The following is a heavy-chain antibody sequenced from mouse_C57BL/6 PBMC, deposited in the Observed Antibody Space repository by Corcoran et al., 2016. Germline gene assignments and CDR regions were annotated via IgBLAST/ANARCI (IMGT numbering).Heavy chain of an antibody. Sequence: QVQLQQSGAELARPGASVKLSCKASGYTFTSYGISWVKQRTGQGLEWIGEIYPRSGNTYYNEKFKGKATLTADKSSSTAYMERRSLTSEDSAVYVCARGFYYYGSSYGYFDVWGTGTTVTVSS. V-gene: IGHV1-81*01. J-gene: IGHJ1*03. CDR1: GYTFTSYG. D-gene: IGHD1-1*01. CDR2: IYPRSGNT. CDR3: ARGFYYYGSSYGYFDV.